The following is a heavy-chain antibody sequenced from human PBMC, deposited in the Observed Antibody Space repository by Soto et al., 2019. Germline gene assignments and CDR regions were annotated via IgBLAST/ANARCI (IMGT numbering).Heavy chain of an antibody. CDR2: IYYSGST. CDR1: GGSISSYY. D-gene: IGHD3-22*01. Sequence: PSETLSLTCTVSGGSISSYYWSWIRQPPGKGLEWIGYIYYSGSTNYNPSLKSRVTISVDTSKNQFSLKLSSVTAADMAVYYCARSKKRGHSYYDSRVSLDAFDIWGQGTMVTVSS. CDR3: ARSKKRGHSYYDSRVSLDAFDI. V-gene: IGHV4-59*01. J-gene: IGHJ3*02.